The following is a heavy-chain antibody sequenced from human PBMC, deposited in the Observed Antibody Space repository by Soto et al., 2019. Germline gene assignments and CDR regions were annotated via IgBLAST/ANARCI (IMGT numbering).Heavy chain of an antibody. CDR3: ASEAFDI. V-gene: IGHV3-30*03. J-gene: IGHJ3*02. CDR2: ISYDGSNK. CDR1: GFTFSSYG. Sequence: QVQLVESGGGVVQPGRSLRLSCAASGFTFSSYGMHWVRQAPGKGLEWVAVISYDGSNKYYADSVKGRFTISRDNSKNTLYLQMNSLRAEDTAVYYCASEAFDIWGQGTMVTASS.